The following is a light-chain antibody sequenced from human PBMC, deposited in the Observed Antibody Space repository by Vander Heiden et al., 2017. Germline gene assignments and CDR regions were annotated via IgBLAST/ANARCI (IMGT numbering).Light chain of an antibody. CDR3: QHYGSSPPGT. V-gene: IGKV3-20*01. Sequence: EIVLTQSPGTLSLSPGERATLSCRASQSVSSSYLAWYRQKPGQAPRLLIYGESNRATGIPDRVSGSGYGTDFTLTISRREPEDFAVYYCQHYGSSPPGTFGQGTKLEIK. CDR1: QSVSSSY. J-gene: IGKJ2*02. CDR2: GES.